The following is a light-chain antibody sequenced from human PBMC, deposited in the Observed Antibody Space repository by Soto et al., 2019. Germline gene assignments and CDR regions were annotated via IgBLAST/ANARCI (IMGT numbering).Light chain of an antibody. J-gene: IGKJ1*01. CDR1: QGIRND. CDR3: LQEYNDPQT. V-gene: IGKV1-6*01. Sequence: AIQMTQSPSSLSASVGDRVTITCRASQGIRNDLGWYQQKPGKAPKLLIYAASSLQSWVPSRFSGSGSGTDFTLPISSLQPEDFATYYCLQEYNDPQTFGQGTKVEIK. CDR2: AAS.